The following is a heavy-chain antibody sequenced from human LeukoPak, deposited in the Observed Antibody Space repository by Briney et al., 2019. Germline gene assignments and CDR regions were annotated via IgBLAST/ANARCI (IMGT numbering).Heavy chain of an antibody. CDR2: IYSGGNT. D-gene: IGHD6-6*01. J-gene: IGHJ5*02. CDR3: ARGGIAASLRGP. CDR1: GFTVTGNY. V-gene: IGHV3-66*01. Sequence: GGSLRLSCAAPGFTVTGNYMSWVRQAPGKGLEWVSIIYSGGNTYYADSVKGRFTISRDTSKNTVYLQMNSLRAEDTAIYYCARGGIAASLRGPWGQGTLVTVSS.